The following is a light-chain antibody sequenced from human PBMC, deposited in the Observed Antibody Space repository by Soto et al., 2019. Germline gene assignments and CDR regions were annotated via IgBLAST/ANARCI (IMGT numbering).Light chain of an antibody. CDR2: DVS. CDR3: SSYTSSSTPVV. J-gene: IGLJ2*01. CDR1: SSDVGGYNY. Sequence: QCALPQPASVSGSPRQSITISCTGTSSDVGGYNYVSWYQQHPCKDPKLMIYDVSNRPSGVSNRFSGSKSGNTASLSISGLQAEDEADYYCSSYTSSSTPVVFGGGTKLTLL. V-gene: IGLV2-14*01.